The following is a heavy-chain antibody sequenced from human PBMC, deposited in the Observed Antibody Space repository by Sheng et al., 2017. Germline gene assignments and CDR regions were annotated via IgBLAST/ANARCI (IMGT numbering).Heavy chain of an antibody. CDR2: ISGSDSDI. CDR1: EFTFSSYE. J-gene: IGHJ3*02. D-gene: IGHD3-22*01. Sequence: VQLVESGGGLVQPGGSLRLSCAASEFTFSSYEMNWVRQAPGKGLEWVAYISGSDSDINYADSVKGRFTISRDNAKNSLYLQMNSLRAEDTAVYYCARDRRVAVIKDAFDIWGQGTMVTVSS. CDR3: ARDRRVAVIKDAFDI. V-gene: IGHV3-48*03.